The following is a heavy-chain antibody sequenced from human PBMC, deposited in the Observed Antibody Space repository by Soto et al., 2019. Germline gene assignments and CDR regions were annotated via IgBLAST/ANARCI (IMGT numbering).Heavy chain of an antibody. CDR3: ARVGLSRSWQYYYYYGMDV. CDR2: ISNDGSDK. V-gene: IGHV3-30-3*01. D-gene: IGHD6-13*01. CDR1: GFTFSSYA. J-gene: IGHJ6*02. Sequence: QVQLVESGGGVVQPGRSLRLSCAASGFTFSSYAMHWVRQAPGKGLEWVASISNDGSDKYSGDSVKGRFTISRDNSKKXLHXQMNSLRAEDTAVYYCARVGLSRSWQYYYYYGMDVWGQGTAVTVSS.